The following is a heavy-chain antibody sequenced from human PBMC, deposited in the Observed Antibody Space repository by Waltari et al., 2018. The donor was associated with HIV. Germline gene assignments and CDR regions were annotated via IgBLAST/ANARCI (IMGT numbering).Heavy chain of an antibody. V-gene: IGHV4-61*02. CDR3: ARDERYYDSSGYFNWFDP. D-gene: IGHD3-22*01. CDR2: IYTSGST. Sequence: QVQLQESGPGLVKPSQTLSLTCTVSGGSISSGSYYWSWIRQPAGKGLEWIGRIYTSGSTNYNPSLKSRVTRSVDTSKNQFSLKLSSVTAADTAVYYGARDERYYDSSGYFNWFDPWGQGTLVTVSS. J-gene: IGHJ5*02. CDR1: GGSISSGSYY.